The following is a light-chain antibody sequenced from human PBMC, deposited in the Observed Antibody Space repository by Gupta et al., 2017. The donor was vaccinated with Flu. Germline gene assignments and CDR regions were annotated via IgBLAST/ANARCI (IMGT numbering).Light chain of an antibody. CDR3: GTWENTRSAGGV. CDR2: YNN. J-gene: IGLJ3*02. V-gene: IGLV1-51*02. Sequence: QSVLTQPPSVSAAPGQKLTISCSGGSSIFGSNFVSWSQQFPATAPNLLIFYNNKRRSGGPARFFSSTSGTSATLATTRLQPGDEADYYYGTWENTRSAGGVFGGGTKLTVL. CDR1: SSIFGSNF.